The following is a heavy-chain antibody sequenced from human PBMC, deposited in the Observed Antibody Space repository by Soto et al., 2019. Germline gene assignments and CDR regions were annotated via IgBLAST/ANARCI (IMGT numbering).Heavy chain of an antibody. CDR1: GGSISSGGYY. J-gene: IGHJ2*01. CDR2: IYYSGST. Sequence: QVQLQESGPGLVKPSQTLSLTCTVSGGSISSGGYYWSWIRQHPGKGLEWIGYIYYSGSTYYNPSLKNRVTISVDTSKNQFSLKLSSVTAADTAVYYCARGRLLPLVYFDLWGRGTLVTVSS. D-gene: IGHD3-10*01. CDR3: ARGRLLPLVYFDL. V-gene: IGHV4-31*03.